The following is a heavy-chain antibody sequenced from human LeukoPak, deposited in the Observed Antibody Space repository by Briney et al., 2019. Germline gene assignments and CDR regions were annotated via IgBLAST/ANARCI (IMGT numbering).Heavy chain of an antibody. V-gene: IGHV4-59*01. CDR2: FYYTGST. CDR3: ARVSDDYDTSGYYWGVYGLDV. D-gene: IGHD3-22*01. J-gene: IGHJ6*02. CDR1: GGSINNYY. Sequence: TSETLSLTCTVSGGSINNYYWNWIRQPPGKALEWIGYFYYTGSTIYNPSLKSRVTISLDTSKNQFSLKLSSVTAADTAVYYCARVSDDYDTSGYYWGVYGLDVWGPGTTVTVSS.